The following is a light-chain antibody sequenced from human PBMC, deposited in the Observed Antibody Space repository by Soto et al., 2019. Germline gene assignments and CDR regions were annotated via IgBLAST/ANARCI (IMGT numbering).Light chain of an antibody. J-gene: IGKJ1*01. CDR2: QVS. V-gene: IGKV2-30*01. Sequence: DVVMTQSPLSLSVTLGQPASISCRSSQGLVYSDGNTFLNWFHQRPGQSPRRLIYQVSNRDSGVXEXXSGSGSGTDYTLTISRVEAEDVGIYYCVQGTHWPWTFGQGTKVEIK. CDR3: VQGTHWPWT. CDR1: QGLVYSDGNTF.